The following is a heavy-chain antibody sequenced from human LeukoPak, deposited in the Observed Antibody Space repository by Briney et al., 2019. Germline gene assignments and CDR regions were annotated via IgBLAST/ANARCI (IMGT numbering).Heavy chain of an antibody. Sequence: SETLSLTCTVSGGSISSYYWSWIRQAPGKGLEWIGCIYDSGSTNYNPSLKSRVTISLDTSKNQFSLKLISVTAADTAVYYCARVSGYSYGPAPFFDSWGQGTLVTVSS. CDR3: ARVSGYSYGPAPFFDS. J-gene: IGHJ4*02. V-gene: IGHV4-59*01. CDR2: IYDSGST. D-gene: IGHD5-18*01. CDR1: GGSISSYY.